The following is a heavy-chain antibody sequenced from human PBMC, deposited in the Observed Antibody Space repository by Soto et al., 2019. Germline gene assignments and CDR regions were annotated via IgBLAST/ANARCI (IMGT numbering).Heavy chain of an antibody. CDR1: GFTFSSYG. V-gene: IGHV3-30*18. D-gene: IGHD3-22*01. Sequence: PGGSLRLSCAASGFTFSSYGMHWVRQAPGKGLEWVAVISYDGSNKYYADSVKGRLTISRDNSKNTLYLQMNSLRAEDTAVYYCAKESPRLYYYDSSGYSRGLCDYWGQGTLVTVSS. CDR2: ISYDGSNK. CDR3: AKESPRLYYYDSSGYSRGLCDY. J-gene: IGHJ4*02.